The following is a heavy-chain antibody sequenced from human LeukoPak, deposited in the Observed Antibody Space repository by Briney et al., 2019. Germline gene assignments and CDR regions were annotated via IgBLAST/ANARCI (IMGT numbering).Heavy chain of an antibody. CDR2: INPNSGGT. CDR1: GYTFTGYY. CDR3: ARDLGGSYQYFQH. D-gene: IGHD1-26*01. V-gene: IGHV1-2*02. Sequence: ASVKVSCKASGYTFTGYYMHWVRQAPGQGLEWMGWINPNSGGTNYAQKLQGRVTMTTDTSTSTAYMELRSLRSDDTAVYYCARDLGGSYQYFQHWGQGTLVTVSS. J-gene: IGHJ1*01.